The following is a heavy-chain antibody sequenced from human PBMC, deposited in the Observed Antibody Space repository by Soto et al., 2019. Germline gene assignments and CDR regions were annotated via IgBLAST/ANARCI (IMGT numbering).Heavy chain of an antibody. Sequence: QVQLQESGPGLVKPSGTLSLTCAVSGGSISTSNWWAWVRQSPGKGLEWLGEVYHSGDTNYNPSLKSRVTVSVDYPKNQFSLKLTSVTAADTAVYFCARSRYFDCLPLDSWGQGTLVTVSS. J-gene: IGHJ4*02. CDR1: GGSISTSNW. V-gene: IGHV4-4*02. D-gene: IGHD3-9*01. CDR3: ARSRYFDCLPLDS. CDR2: VYHSGDT.